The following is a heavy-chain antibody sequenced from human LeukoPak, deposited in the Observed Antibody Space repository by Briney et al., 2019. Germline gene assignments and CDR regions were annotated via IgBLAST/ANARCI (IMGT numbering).Heavy chain of an antibody. CDR2: INHSGST. D-gene: IGHD6-13*01. CDR1: GGSFSDYY. Sequence: KPSETLSLTCAVYGGSFSDYYWSWIRQPPGKGLEWIGEINHSGSTNYNPSLKSRVTISVDTSKNQSSLKLSSVTAADTAVYYCARASSSWSIDYWGQGTLVTVSS. CDR3: ARASSSWSIDY. J-gene: IGHJ4*02. V-gene: IGHV4-34*01.